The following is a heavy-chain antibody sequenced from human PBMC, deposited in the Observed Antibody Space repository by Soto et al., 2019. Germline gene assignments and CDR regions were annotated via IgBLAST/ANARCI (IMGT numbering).Heavy chain of an antibody. CDR3: ARELLFYDSDGFSWDDAFDI. Sequence: QMHLQESGSGLVKPSQTLSLTCAVSGGSLSSSAYSWSWIRQPPGKGLEWIGFIYQSGSTYYNPSLKSGVTMSLDRTKNPFSLKLSSVTAADTAVYYCARELLFYDSDGFSWDDAFDIWGQGTMVTVSS. J-gene: IGHJ3*02. V-gene: IGHV4-30-2*01. D-gene: IGHD3-22*01. CDR2: IYQSGST. CDR1: GGSLSSSAYS.